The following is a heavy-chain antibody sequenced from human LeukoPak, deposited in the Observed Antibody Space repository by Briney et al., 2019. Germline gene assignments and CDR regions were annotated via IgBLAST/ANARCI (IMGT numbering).Heavy chain of an antibody. CDR2: ISNDGRYK. V-gene: IGHV3-30*04. D-gene: IGHD6-19*01. CDR1: GFICSSRA. J-gene: IGHJ4*02. Sequence: PGGSLRLSCATSGFICSSRAMHWVRQAPGKGLEWVAVISNDGRYKYYSDSVKGRFTISRDNYENVLYLQMTSPRPDDSAVYYCARDGGKAVPGTIEYWGQGTLVTVSS. CDR3: ARDGGKAVPGTIEY.